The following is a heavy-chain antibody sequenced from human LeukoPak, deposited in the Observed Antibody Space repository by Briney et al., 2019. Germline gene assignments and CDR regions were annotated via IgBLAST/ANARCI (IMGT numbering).Heavy chain of an antibody. V-gene: IGHV4-61*08. Sequence: PSETLSLTCTVSGGSVSSGDYYWTWIRQPPGKGLDLIGYIYYSGTTNYNPSLESRVTISLDTSKNQFSLSLTSVTAADTAVYYCASAVTFYYDCSGYYHPEYIDYWGQGTPVTVSS. CDR3: ASAVTFYYDCSGYYHPEYIDY. CDR2: IYYSGTT. J-gene: IGHJ1*01. CDR1: GGSVSSGDYY. D-gene: IGHD3-22*01.